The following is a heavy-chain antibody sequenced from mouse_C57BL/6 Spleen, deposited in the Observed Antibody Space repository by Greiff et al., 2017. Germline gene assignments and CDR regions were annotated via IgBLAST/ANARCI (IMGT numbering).Heavy chain of an antibody. V-gene: IGHV1-15*01. CDR3: TRRVYYYGSSSWWYFDV. J-gene: IGHJ1*03. CDR1: GYTFTDYE. D-gene: IGHD1-1*01. CDR2: IDPETGGT. Sequence: VQLQESGAELVRPGASVTLSCKASGYTFTDYEMHWVKQTPVHGLEWIGAIDPETGGTAYNQKFTGKAILTADKSSSTAYMELRSLTSEDSAVYYCTRRVYYYGSSSWWYFDVWGTGTTVTVSS.